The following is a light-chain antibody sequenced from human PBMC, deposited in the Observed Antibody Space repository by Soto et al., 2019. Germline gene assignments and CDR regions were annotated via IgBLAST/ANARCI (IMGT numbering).Light chain of an antibody. Sequence: DIQMTQSPASLSASVGDRVAITCQASQDISNYVNWYQQKPGKAPKLLIYDASNLETGVSSRFSGSGFGTDFTFTISSXQPEDIATYYCQQYDNIPLTFGGGTKVDIK. J-gene: IGKJ4*01. CDR2: DAS. CDR1: QDISNY. V-gene: IGKV1-33*01. CDR3: QQYDNIPLT.